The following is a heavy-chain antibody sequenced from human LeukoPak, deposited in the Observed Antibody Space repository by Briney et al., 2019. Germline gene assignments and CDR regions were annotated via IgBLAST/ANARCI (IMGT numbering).Heavy chain of an antibody. V-gene: IGHV3-15*01. CDR1: GFTFSNAW. J-gene: IGHJ4*02. CDR2: IKSKTDGGTT. Sequence: GGSLRLSCAASGFTFSNAWMSWVRQAPGKGLEWVGRIKSKTDGGTTDYTAPVKGRFTISRDDSRNTLHLQMNSLQTEDTAVYYCTTFGYNAYFDYWGQGTLVTVSS. CDR3: TTFGYNAYFDY. D-gene: IGHD5-24*01.